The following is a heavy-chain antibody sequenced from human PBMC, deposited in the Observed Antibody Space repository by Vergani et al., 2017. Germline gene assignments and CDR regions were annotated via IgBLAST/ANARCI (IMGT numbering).Heavy chain of an antibody. CDR1: GSPMSSVGYY. V-gene: IGHV4-61*02. CDR2: ILGSGTA. CDR3: GRGSRAAGYSWPDS. Sequence: QVQLQESGPGLVKPSQTLSLTCTVSGSPMSSVGYYWTWIRQSAGKRLEGIGDILGSGTANYYPSFQGRVSMSVATAKNQFSLTRSSVNATDTAVYYCGRGSRAAGYSWPDSWGQGTRVTVSA. J-gene: IGHJ4*02. D-gene: IGHD6-13*01.